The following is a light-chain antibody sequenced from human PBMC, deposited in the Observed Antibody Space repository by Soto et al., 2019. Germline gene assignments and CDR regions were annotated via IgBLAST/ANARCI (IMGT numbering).Light chain of an antibody. Sequence: EIAMTQPPATLSVSAGERATLSCRASQSVSSSHLAWYQQKPGQAPRLLISSASSRATGIPDRFNGSGSGTEFTLTISRLEPEDFAVYFCQQYESSRSITFGQGTRLEIK. CDR2: SAS. CDR3: QQYESSRSIT. V-gene: IGKV3-20*01. J-gene: IGKJ5*01. CDR1: QSVSSSH.